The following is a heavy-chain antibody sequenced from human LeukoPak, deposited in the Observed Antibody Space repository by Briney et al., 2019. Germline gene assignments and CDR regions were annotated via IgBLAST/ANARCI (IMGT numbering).Heavy chain of an antibody. CDR2: IYYTGST. V-gene: IGHV4-59*01. D-gene: IGHD2-2*01. CDR3: ARFSAHQLRSGYYYYMDV. CDR1: GGSIRSYY. J-gene: IGHJ6*03. Sequence: PSETLSLTRTVSGGSIRSYYWSWVRQPPGKGLEHIGHIYYTGSTDYNPSLKSRVTMSLDTSKNQFSLKLSSVTAADTAVYSCARFSAHQLRSGYYYYMDVWGKGTTVTVSS.